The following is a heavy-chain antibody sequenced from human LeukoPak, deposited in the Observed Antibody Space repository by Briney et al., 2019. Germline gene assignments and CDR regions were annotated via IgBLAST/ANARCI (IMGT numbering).Heavy chain of an antibody. D-gene: IGHD6-19*01. CDR3: ARAAGIAVAGTSLDY. J-gene: IGHJ4*02. Sequence: GASVKVSCKASGYTFTDYYMHWVRQAPGQGLEWMGWINPNSGGTNYAQKFQGRVTMTRDTSISTAYMELSRLRSDDTAVYYCARAAGIAVAGTSLDYWGQGTLVTVSS. CDR2: INPNSGGT. V-gene: IGHV1-2*02. CDR1: GYTFTDYY.